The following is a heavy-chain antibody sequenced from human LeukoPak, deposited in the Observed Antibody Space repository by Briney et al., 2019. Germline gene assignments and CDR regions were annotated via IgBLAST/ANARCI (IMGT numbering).Heavy chain of an antibody. CDR1: GFTFSSYG. CDR3: ASQGSSWYFRHDY. D-gene: IGHD6-13*01. Sequence: GGSLRLSCAASGFTFSSYGMHWVRQAPGKGLEWVSFIRYDGSDKYYADSVRGRFTISRDNSKNTLYLQMNSLRAEDTAVYYCASQGSSWYFRHDYWGQGTLVTVSS. CDR2: IRYDGSDK. J-gene: IGHJ4*02. V-gene: IGHV3-30*02.